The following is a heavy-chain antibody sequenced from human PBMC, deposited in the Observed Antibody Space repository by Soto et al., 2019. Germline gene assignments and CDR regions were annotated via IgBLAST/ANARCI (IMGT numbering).Heavy chain of an antibody. V-gene: IGHV1-69*13. Sequence: SVEVSCKASGGTFSNYAFNWVRQAPGQGLEWMGGIIPVIDTADYAQKLQGRVTITADESTSTVYMDLSSLRSEASAVYYCASSNKTCTGEYFQQWGQGTLVTVSS. CDR2: IIPVIDTA. CDR1: GGTFSNYA. J-gene: IGHJ1*01. CDR3: ASSNKTCTGEYFQQ.